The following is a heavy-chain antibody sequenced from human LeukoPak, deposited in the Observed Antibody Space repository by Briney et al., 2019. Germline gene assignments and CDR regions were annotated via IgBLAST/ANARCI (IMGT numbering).Heavy chain of an antibody. Sequence: PGGSLRLSCAASGFTFSSYWMHWVRQAPGKGLVWVSRINSDGSSTSYADSVKGRFTISRDNAKNSLYLQMNSLRAEDMALYYCAKATYSYGGYYFDYWGQGTLVTVSS. D-gene: IGHD5-18*01. CDR1: GFTFSSYW. CDR2: INSDGSST. CDR3: AKATYSYGGYYFDY. V-gene: IGHV3-74*01. J-gene: IGHJ4*02.